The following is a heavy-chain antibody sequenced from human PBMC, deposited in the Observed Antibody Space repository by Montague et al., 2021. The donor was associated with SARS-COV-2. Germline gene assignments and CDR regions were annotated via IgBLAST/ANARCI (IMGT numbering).Heavy chain of an antibody. CDR2: IYYSGST. Sequence: SETLSLTCSVSGGSISTYYWSWIRQPPGKGLEWIGYIYYSGSTYYNPSLNSRVTISIDTSKNQFSLELSSVTAADMAVYYCASPGGYCTGGSCYYVVWGQGTLVTVSS. D-gene: IGHD2-15*01. J-gene: IGHJ1*01. CDR1: GGSISTYY. CDR3: ASPGGYCTGGSCYYVV. V-gene: IGHV4-59*01.